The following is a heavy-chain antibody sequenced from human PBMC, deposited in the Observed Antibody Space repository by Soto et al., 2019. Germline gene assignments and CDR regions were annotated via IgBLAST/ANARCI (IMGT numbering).Heavy chain of an antibody. CDR2: VSPPFRTS. V-gene: IGHV1-69*01. Sequence: QVQLVQSGAEVKKPGSSVKVSCKTSGVSFNNNGIGWVRQAPGHGLEWMGGVSPPFRTSNDARKFQGRISITADASTGTVNMELSRLTSEDTAQYYCARVLYYGSGSYSPYGMDVWGQGTTVTVSS. CDR1: GVSFNNNG. CDR3: ARVLYYGSGSYSPYGMDV. D-gene: IGHD3-10*01. J-gene: IGHJ6*02.